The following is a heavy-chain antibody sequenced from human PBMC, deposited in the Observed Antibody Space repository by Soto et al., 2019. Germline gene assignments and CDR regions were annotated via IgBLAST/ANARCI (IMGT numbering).Heavy chain of an antibody. V-gene: IGHV3-30*18. CDR3: AKDIIGSYFEDYYDYYGMDV. D-gene: IGHD1-26*01. J-gene: IGHJ6*02. Sequence: QVQLVESGGGVVQPGRSLRLSCAASGFTFSSYGMHWVRQAPGKGLEWVAVISYDGSNKYYADSVKGRFTISRDTSKNTMYLQMNSLRAEDTAVYYCAKDIIGSYFEDYYDYYGMDVWGQGTTVTVSS. CDR1: GFTFSSYG. CDR2: ISYDGSNK.